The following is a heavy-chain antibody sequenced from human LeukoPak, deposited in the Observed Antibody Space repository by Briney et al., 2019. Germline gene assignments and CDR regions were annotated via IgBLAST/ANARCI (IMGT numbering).Heavy chain of an antibody. CDR1: GVSISITIYY. Sequence: SETLSLTCTVSGVSISITIYYWGWIRQPPGNGLEWIASVYYTGSTYYNPSLKSRVTLSVDTSKNQFSLKLSSVTAADTAVYSCARHLLYESYWGEGSLVTVSS. CDR3: ARHLLYESY. CDR2: VYYTGST. V-gene: IGHV4-39*01. D-gene: IGHD3-22*01. J-gene: IGHJ4*02.